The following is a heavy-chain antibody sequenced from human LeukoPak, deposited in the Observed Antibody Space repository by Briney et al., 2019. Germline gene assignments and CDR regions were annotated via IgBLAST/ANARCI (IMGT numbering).Heavy chain of an antibody. Sequence: PSETLSLTCTVSGDSIGSYYWSWIRQSAGKGLEWIGRMYAGGTTDYNPSLKSRVTMSVDTSKNQFSLKLNSVTAADTAVYYCARDPYYDILTGYLIRGTFDIWGLGTMVTVSS. CDR3: ARDPYYDILTGYLIRGTFDI. D-gene: IGHD3-9*01. CDR1: GDSIGSYY. J-gene: IGHJ3*02. CDR2: MYAGGTT. V-gene: IGHV4-4*07.